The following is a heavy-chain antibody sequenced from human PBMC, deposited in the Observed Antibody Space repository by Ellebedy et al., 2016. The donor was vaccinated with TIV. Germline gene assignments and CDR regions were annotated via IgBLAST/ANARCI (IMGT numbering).Heavy chain of an antibody. Sequence: PGRSLRLSCAASGFSFNSYAMSWVRQAPGKGLEWVSTISHTGSRTYYADSVEGRFTISRDNSKKTLYLQMNSLRAEDTAIYYCAKGRGGGSDTSAPRYYFDYWGLGTLVTVSS. CDR1: GFSFNSYA. CDR3: AKGRGGGSDTSAPRYYFDY. V-gene: IGHV3-23*01. CDR2: ISHTGSRT. J-gene: IGHJ4*02. D-gene: IGHD3-22*01.